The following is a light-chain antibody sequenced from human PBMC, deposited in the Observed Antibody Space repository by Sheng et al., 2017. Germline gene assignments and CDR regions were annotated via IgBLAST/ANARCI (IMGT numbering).Light chain of an antibody. Sequence: QSALTQPASVSGSSGQSTTISCTGTISDIGAYNYVSWYQQHPGKAPKLIIYDVSNRPSGVSSRFSGSKSGNTAALIISGLQAEDEADYYCQSYDSSLSGVVFGGGTKLTVL. CDR2: DVS. J-gene: IGLJ2*01. CDR3: QSYDSSLSGVV. CDR1: ISDIGAYNY. V-gene: IGLV2-14*03.